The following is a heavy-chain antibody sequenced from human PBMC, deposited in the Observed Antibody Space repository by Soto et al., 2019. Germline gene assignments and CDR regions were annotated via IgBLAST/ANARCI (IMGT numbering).Heavy chain of an antibody. Sequence: QVQLQQWGAGLLKPSETLSLTCAVYGGSFSGYYWSWIRQPPGKGLEWIGEINHSGSTNYNPSLKSRVTISVDTSKNQFSLKLSSVTAADTAVYYCARGPIDYYYYYMDVWGKGTTVTVSS. J-gene: IGHJ6*03. CDR3: ARGPIDYYYYYMDV. CDR1: GGSFSGYY. CDR2: INHSGST. V-gene: IGHV4-34*01.